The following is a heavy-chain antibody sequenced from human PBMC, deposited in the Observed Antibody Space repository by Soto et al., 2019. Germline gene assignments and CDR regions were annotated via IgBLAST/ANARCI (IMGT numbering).Heavy chain of an antibody. V-gene: IGHV1-18*01. CDR2: SSAYNCNI. CDR1: GYSFNNFG. J-gene: IGHJ4*02. D-gene: IGHD3-16*01. CDR3: ARGGPPIDY. Sequence: QVQLVQSGAEVKKPGASVKVSCKASGYSFNNFGIIWVRQAPGQGREGMGWSSAYNCNINYAQNFQGRVTMTTDTSTSTAYMELRSLRSDDTAVYYCARGGPPIDYWGQGTLVTVSS.